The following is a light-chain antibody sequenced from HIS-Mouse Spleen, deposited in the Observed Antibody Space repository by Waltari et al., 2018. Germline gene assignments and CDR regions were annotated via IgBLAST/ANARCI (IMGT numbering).Light chain of an antibody. CDR3: QQYGSSN. Sequence: EMVLTQSPGTLSLSPGERATPSCRPSQSVSSSYLAWYQQKPGQAPRLLIYGASSRATGIPDRFSGSGSGTDFTLTISRLEPEDFAVYDCQQYGSSNFGQGTKLEIK. J-gene: IGKJ2*01. CDR1: QSVSSSY. CDR2: GAS. V-gene: IGKV3-20*01.